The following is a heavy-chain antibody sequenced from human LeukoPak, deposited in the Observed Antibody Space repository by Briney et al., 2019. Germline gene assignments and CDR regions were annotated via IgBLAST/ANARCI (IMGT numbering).Heavy chain of an antibody. V-gene: IGHV2-5*02. CDR2: IYWDDDK. J-gene: IGHJ4*02. CDR1: GFSLSTSGVG. CDR3: AHAFWSHYDSGIDY. D-gene: IGHD3-10*01. Sequence: ESGPTLLNPTPTLTLTCTFSGFSLSTSGVGVGWIRQPPGKALEWLALIYWDDDKRYSPSLKSRLTIAKDTSKNQVVLTMTNMDPVDTATYYCAHAFWSHYDSGIDYWGQGTLVTVSS.